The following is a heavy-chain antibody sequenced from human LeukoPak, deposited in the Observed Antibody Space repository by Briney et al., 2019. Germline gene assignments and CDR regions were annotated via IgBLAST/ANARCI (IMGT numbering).Heavy chain of an antibody. J-gene: IGHJ4*02. CDR1: GYSISSGYY. CDR3: ARNQDGYRGNY. D-gene: IGHD5-24*01. V-gene: IGHV4-38-2*02. Sequence: SETLSLTCTVSGYSISSGYYWGWIRQPPGKGLEWIGSIYHSGSTYYNPSLKSRVTISVDTSKNQFSLKLSSVTAADTAVYYCARNQDGYRGNYWGQGTLVTVSS. CDR2: IYHSGST.